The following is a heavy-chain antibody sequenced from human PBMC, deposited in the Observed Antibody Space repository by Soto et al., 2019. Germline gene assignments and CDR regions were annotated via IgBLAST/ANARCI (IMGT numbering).Heavy chain of an antibody. J-gene: IGHJ4*02. Sequence: GGSLRLSCAASGFIFKMYWMHWVRQSPGKGLVWISRIYNDGTYSDYADSVRGRFTISRDNVNDTLYLQMNNLRAEDSGLYYCTRGPRPISTGTGAYWGQGTQVTV. CDR1: GFIFKMYW. CDR3: TRGPRPISTGTGAY. V-gene: IGHV3-74*01. D-gene: IGHD3-10*01. CDR2: IYNDGTYS.